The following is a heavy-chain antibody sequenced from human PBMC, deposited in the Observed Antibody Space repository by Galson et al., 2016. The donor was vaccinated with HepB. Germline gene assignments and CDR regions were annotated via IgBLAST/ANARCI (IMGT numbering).Heavy chain of an antibody. CDR1: GFTVSSNY. J-gene: IGHJ4*02. Sequence: SLRLSCAGSGFTVSSNYMSWVRQAPGKGLEWVSVIYSDGSTYYADSVKGRFTISRDNSKNTLSLQTNSLRAEDTAVYYCAKDLWLRGLTPFDHWGQGTLVTVSS. CDR3: AKDLWLRGLTPFDH. D-gene: IGHD3-10*01. CDR2: IYSDGST. V-gene: IGHV3-53*01.